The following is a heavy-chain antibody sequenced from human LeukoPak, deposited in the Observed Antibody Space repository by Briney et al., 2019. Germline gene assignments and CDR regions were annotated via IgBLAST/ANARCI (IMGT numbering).Heavy chain of an antibody. V-gene: IGHV4-39*07. D-gene: IGHD6-19*01. J-gene: IGHJ6*03. CDR3: ARGSSARVLYYYYYYMDV. Sequence: PSETLSLTCTVSGGSISSSSYYWGWIRQPPGKGLEWIGSIYYSGSTYYNPSLKSRVTISVDTSKNQFSLKLSSVTAADTAVYYCARGSSARVLYYYYYYMDVWGKGTTVTVSS. CDR2: IYYSGST. CDR1: GGSISSSSYY.